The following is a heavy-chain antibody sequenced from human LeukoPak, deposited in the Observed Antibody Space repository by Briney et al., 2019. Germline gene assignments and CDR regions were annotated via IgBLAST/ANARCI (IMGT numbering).Heavy chain of an antibody. V-gene: IGHV4-4*02. J-gene: IGHJ4*02. CDR2: IYHSGDT. CDR3: ARGRGTITIFGVAYFDY. CDR1: GDSISSNNW. D-gene: IGHD3-3*01. Sequence: PSETLSLTCAVSGDSISSNNWWTWVRQPPGKGLERIGEIYHSGDTNYNPSLKSRVTISVDKSKNQFSLKLSSVTAADTAVYYCARGRGTITIFGVAYFDYWGQGTLVTVSS.